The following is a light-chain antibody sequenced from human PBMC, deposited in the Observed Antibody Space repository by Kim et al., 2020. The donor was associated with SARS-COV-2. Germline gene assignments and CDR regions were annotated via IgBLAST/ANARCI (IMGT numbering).Light chain of an antibody. CDR2: QAS. CDR3: QAWDSSTEV. J-gene: IGLJ2*01. Sequence: SVSPGQTASLTCSGDKLGDKYACWYQQKPGQSPVLVIYQASKRPSGIPERFSGSNSGNTATLTISGTQAMDEADYHCQAWDSSTEVFGGGTQLTVL. CDR1: KLGDKY. V-gene: IGLV3-1*01.